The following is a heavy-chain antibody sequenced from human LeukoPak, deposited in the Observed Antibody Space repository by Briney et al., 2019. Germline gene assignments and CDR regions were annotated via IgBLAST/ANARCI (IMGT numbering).Heavy chain of an antibody. Sequence: SETLSLTCAVHGGSFSGYYWSWIRQPPGKGLEWIGEINHSGSTNYNPFLKSRVTISVDTSKNQFSLKLSSVTAADTAVYYCASAIVVVPAARDSDYWGQGTLVTVSS. V-gene: IGHV4-34*01. D-gene: IGHD2-2*01. CDR1: GGSFSGYY. J-gene: IGHJ4*02. CDR2: INHSGST. CDR3: ASAIVVVPAARDSDY.